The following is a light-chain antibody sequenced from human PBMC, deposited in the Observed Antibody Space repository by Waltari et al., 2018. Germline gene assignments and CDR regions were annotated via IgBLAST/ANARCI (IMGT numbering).Light chain of an antibody. CDR3: GTWDVSPGAGA. V-gene: IGLV1-51*02. CDR1: SSNIGSRS. Sequence: QSVLTQPPSVSAAPGQRVTISCSGSSSNIGSRSVSWYQQVPGTAPKLLIYENDKRPSGISDRFSGSKSGTSATLSITGLQTGDEADYYCGTWDVSPGAGAFGGGTKLTVL. CDR2: END. J-gene: IGLJ3*02.